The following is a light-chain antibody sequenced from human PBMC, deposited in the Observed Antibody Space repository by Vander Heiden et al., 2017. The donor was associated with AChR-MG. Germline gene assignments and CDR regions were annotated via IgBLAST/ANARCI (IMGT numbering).Light chain of an antibody. V-gene: IGLV2-14*01. J-gene: IGLJ2*01. CDR2: EVS. CDR1: SSDVGGYNY. Sequence: QSALTQPASVSRSPGQSITISCTGTSSDVGGYNYVSWYQQHPGKAPKLMRYEVSNRPSGVSNRFSGSKSGNTASLTISGLQAEDEADYYCSSYTSSSTLVFGGGTKLTVL. CDR3: SSYTSSSTLV.